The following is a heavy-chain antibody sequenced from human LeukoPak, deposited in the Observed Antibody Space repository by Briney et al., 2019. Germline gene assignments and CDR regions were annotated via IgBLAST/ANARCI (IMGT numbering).Heavy chain of an antibody. CDR1: GGSFSGYY. CDR3: ARGRGTLRRFGY. Sequence: SETLSLTCAVYGGSFSGYYWSWIRQSPGKGLEWIGEINHSGSTNYNPSLESRVTISVDTSKNQFSLKLSSVTAADTAVYYCARGRGTLRRFGYWGQGTLVTVSS. J-gene: IGHJ4*02. D-gene: IGHD2-15*01. CDR2: INHSGST. V-gene: IGHV4-34*01.